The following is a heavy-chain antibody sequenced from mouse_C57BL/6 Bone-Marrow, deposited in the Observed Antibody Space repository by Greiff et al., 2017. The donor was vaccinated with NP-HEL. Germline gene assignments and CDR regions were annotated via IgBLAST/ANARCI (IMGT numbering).Heavy chain of an antibody. CDR1: GYTFTSYW. CDR3: TRREYYGSSLWYFDV. CDR2: IYPGNSDT. V-gene: IGHV1-5*01. Sequence: EVQLQQSGTVLARPGASVKMSCKTSGYTFTSYWMHWVKQRPGQGLEWIGAIYPGNSDTSYNQKFKGKAKLTAVTSASTAYMELSSLTNEDSAVYYCTRREYYGSSLWYFDVWGTGTTVTVSS. D-gene: IGHD1-1*01. J-gene: IGHJ1*03.